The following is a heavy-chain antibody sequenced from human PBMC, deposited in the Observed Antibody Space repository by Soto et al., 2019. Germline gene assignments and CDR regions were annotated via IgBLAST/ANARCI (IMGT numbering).Heavy chain of an antibody. CDR3: AKDMDYDYVWGPRGWFDP. CDR1: GFTFSSYA. CDR2: ISGSGGST. Sequence: PGGSLRLSCAASGFTFSSYAMSWVRQAPGKGLEWVSAISGSGGSTYYADSVKGRFTISRDNSKNTLYLQMNSLRAEDTAVYYCAKDMDYDYVWGPRGWFDPWGHGTLVTVSS. V-gene: IGHV3-23*01. D-gene: IGHD3-16*01. J-gene: IGHJ5*02.